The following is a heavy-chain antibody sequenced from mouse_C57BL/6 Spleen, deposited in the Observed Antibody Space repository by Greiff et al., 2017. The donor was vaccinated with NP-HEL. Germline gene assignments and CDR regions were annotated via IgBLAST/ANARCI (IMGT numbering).Heavy chain of an antibody. Sequence: QVQLQQSGPELVKPGASVKISCKASGYAFSSSWMNWVKQRPGKGLEWIGRIYPGDGDTNYNGKFKGKATLTADKSSSTAYMQLSSLTSEDSAVYFCARQLRLPDYWGQGTTLTVSS. D-gene: IGHD3-2*02. J-gene: IGHJ2*01. CDR3: ARQLRLPDY. CDR1: GYAFSSSW. CDR2: IYPGDGDT. V-gene: IGHV1-82*01.